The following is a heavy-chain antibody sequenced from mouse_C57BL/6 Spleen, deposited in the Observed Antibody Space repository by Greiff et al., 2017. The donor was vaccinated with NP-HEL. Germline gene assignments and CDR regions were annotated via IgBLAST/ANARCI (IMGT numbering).Heavy chain of an antibody. CDR3: ATVVAPYYAMDY. J-gene: IGHJ4*01. CDR2: INPNNGGT. CDR1: GYTFTDYN. V-gene: IGHV1-18*01. Sequence: VQLKQSGPELVKPGASVKIPCKASGYTFTDYNMDWVKQSHGKSLEWIGDINPNNGGTIYNQKFKGKATLTVDKSSSTAYMELRSLTSEDTAVYYCATVVAPYYAMDYWGQGTSVTVSS. D-gene: IGHD1-1*01.